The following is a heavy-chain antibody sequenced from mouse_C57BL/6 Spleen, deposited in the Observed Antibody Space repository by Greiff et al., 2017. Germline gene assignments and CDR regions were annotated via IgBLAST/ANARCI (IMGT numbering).Heavy chain of an antibody. J-gene: IGHJ3*01. CDR2: IYPGSGST. V-gene: IGHV1-55*01. Sequence: QVQLQQPGAELVKPGASVKMSCKASGYTFTSYWITWVKQRPGQGLEWIGDIYPGSGSTNYNEKFKSKATLTVDTSSSTAYMQLSSLPSEDSAVXYGARTPSYDGIAWFAYWGQGTLVTVSA. D-gene: IGHD2-12*01. CDR3: ARTPSYDGIAWFAY. CDR1: GYTFTSYW.